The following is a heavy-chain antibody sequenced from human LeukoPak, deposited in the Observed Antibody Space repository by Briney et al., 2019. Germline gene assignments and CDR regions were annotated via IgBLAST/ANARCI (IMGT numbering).Heavy chain of an antibody. CDR3: ARVNRALDS. CDR1: GYSFTDYY. J-gene: IGHJ4*02. CDR2: IKPNSGGT. V-gene: IGHV1-2*02. Sequence: ASVKVSCKASGYSFTDYYMHWVRQAPGQGPEWMGWIKPNSGGTNYAQKFQGRVTMTRDTSISTAYMELSRLRSDDTAVYYCARVNRALDSWGQGTLVTVSS.